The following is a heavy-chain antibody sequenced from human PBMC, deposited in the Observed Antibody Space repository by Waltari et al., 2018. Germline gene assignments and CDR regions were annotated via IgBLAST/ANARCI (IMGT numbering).Heavy chain of an antibody. CDR2: ITTNTGNP. CDR3: AREVVPAAKIVVNWFDP. CDR1: GYSFTNYA. Sequence: QVQLVQSGSEWKKPGASVKVSCKAYGYSFTNYAINWVRQAPGQGLELMGWITTNTGNPTYTQGFTRRFVFSLDTSVSTAYLQINDQKAEDTAIYYCAREVVPAAKIVVNWFDPWGQGTQVTVSS. J-gene: IGHJ5*02. D-gene: IGHD2-2*01. V-gene: IGHV7-4-1*02.